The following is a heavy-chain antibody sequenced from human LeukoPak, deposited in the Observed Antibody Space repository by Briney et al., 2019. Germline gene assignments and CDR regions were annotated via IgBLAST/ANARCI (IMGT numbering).Heavy chain of an antibody. CDR2: IYYSGST. V-gene: IGHV4-39*01. CDR1: GGSISSSSYY. Sequence: PSETLSLTCTVSGGSISSSSYYWGWIRQPPGKGLEWIGSIYYSGSTYYNPSLKSRVTISVDTSKNQFSLKLSSVTAADTAVYYRARKSYSYGYRYNWFDPWGQGTLVTVSS. J-gene: IGHJ5*02. CDR3: ARKSYSYGYRYNWFDP. D-gene: IGHD5-18*01.